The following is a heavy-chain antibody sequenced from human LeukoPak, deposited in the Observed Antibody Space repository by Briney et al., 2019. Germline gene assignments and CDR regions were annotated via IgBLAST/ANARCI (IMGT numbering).Heavy chain of an antibody. D-gene: IGHD3-3*01. J-gene: IGHJ6*03. CDR3: ARGSRSSVTIFGVVTGLYYYYMDV. CDR2: MNPNSGNT. V-gene: IGHV1-8*01. Sequence: ASVKVSCKASGYTFTSYDINWVRQATGQGLEWMGWMNPNSGNTGYAQKFQGRVTMTRHNSISTAYMELSSLRSEDTAVYYCARGSRSSVTIFGVVTGLYYYYMDVWGKGTTVTVSS. CDR1: GYTFTSYD.